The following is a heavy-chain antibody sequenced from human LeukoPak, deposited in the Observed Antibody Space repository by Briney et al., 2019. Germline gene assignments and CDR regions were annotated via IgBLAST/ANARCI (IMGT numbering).Heavy chain of an antibody. CDR1: GFTFSSYA. CDR2: ISYDGSNK. J-gene: IGHJ4*02. CDR3: ARMYSSGPFDY. Sequence: GGSLRLSCAASGFTFSSYAMHWVRQAPGKGLEWVAVISYDGSNKYYADSVKGRFTISRDNSKNTLYLQMNSLRAEDTAVYYCARMYSSGPFDYWGQGTLVTVSS. D-gene: IGHD6-19*01. V-gene: IGHV3-30-3*01.